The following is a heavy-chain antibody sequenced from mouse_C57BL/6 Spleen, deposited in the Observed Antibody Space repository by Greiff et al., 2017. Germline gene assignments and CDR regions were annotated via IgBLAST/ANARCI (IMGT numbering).Heavy chain of an antibody. V-gene: IGHV10-3*01. D-gene: IGHD2-5*01. CDR3: VRDSNYVYYYAMDY. J-gene: IGHJ4*01. Sequence: EVQRVESGGGLVQPKGSLTLSCAASGFTFNTYAMHWVRQAPGKGLEWVARIRSKSSNYATYYADSVKDRFTISRDDSQSMLYLQMNNLKTEDTAMYYCVRDSNYVYYYAMDYWGQGTSGTVSS. CDR1: GFTFNTYA. CDR2: IRSKSSNYAT.